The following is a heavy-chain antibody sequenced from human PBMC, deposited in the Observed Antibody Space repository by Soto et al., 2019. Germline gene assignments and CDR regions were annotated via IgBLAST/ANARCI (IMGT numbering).Heavy chain of an antibody. D-gene: IGHD2-15*01. CDR3: CVVKRRDQYSTSGYWFDP. CDR1: GFTFSHAW. CDR2: IKSKADGETK. V-gene: IGHV3-15*01. J-gene: IGHJ5*02. Sequence: EMHLVDSGGGLVKPGGSLRLSCAASGFTFSHAWMSWVRQAPGKGLEWVGRIKSKADGETKDYGAPVRGRFTISRDDSKDTLYLQMNSLRIEDTAVYYCCVVKRRDQYSTSGYWFDPWGPGILVTVSS.